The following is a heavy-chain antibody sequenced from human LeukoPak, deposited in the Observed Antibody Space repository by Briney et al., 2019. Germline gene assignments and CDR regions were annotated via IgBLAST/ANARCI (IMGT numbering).Heavy chain of an antibody. CDR2: IRYDGSNK. D-gene: IGHD6-19*01. V-gene: IGHV3-30*02. CDR3: ARGGKIALAGTRSSQYFQH. Sequence: GGSLRLSCAASGFTFSSYGMHWVRQAPGKGLEWVAFIRYDGSNKYYADSVKGRFTISRDNAKNTLYLQVNSLRAEDTAVYYCARGGKIALAGTRSSQYFQHWGQGTLVTVSS. CDR1: GFTFSSYG. J-gene: IGHJ1*01.